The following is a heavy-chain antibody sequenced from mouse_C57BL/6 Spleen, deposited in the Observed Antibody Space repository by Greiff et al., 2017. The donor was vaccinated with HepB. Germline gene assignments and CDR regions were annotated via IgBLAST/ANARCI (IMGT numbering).Heavy chain of an antibody. CDR2: ISSGSSTI. J-gene: IGHJ2*01. CDR1: GFTFSDYG. Sequence: EVKLQESGGGLVKPGGSLKLSCAASGFTFSDYGMHWVRQAPEKGLEWVAYISSGSSTIYYADTVKGRFTISRDNAKNTLFLQMTSLRSEDTAMYYCARLGVLRSFIDYWGQGTTLTVSS. CDR3: ARLGVLRSFIDY. V-gene: IGHV5-17*01. D-gene: IGHD1-1*01.